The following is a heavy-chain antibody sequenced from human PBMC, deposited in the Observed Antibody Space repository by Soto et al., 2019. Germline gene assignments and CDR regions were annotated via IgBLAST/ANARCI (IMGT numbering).Heavy chain of an antibody. CDR3: ARDDDYEANAIDL. D-gene: IGHD4-17*01. J-gene: IGHJ5*02. Sequence: HVQLVESGGGVVQPGRSLRLSCVASGFTFSRYGMHWVRQAPGKGLEWVAVIWNDGSKQVYDDSVKGRFTISRDNSKNTLYLEMDSLRDEDTSVYYCARDDDYEANAIDLWGQGTLVTVSS. CDR2: IWNDGSKQ. V-gene: IGHV3-33*01. CDR1: GFTFSRYG.